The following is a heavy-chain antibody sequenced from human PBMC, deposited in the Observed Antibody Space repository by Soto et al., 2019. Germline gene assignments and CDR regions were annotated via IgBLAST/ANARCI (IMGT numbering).Heavy chain of an antibody. CDR1: GCSFACYG. D-gene: IGHD1-1*01. J-gene: IGHJ4*02. CDR2: IDPSDSQT. V-gene: IGHV5-10-1*01. Sequence: VESLRISCRGAGCSFACYGGSCVRQKPGKGLDWMGRIDPSDSQTYYSPSFRGHVTISVTKSITTVFLQWSSLRASDTAMYYCARQIYESDNGHNLQHYFDSWGQGPQVTVPS. CDR3: ARQIYESDNGHNLQHYFDS.